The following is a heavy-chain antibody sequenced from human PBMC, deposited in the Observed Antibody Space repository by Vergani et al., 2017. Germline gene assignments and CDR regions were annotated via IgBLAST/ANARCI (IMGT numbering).Heavy chain of an antibody. Sequence: EVQLVESGGGLVKPGGSLRLSCAASRFTFSSYSMNWVRQAPGKGLEWVSSISSSSSYIYYADSVKGRFTISRDNAKNSLYLQMNSLRAEDTAVYYCATGAYCGGDCFRYFDYWGQGTLVTVSS. V-gene: IGHV3-21*01. D-gene: IGHD2-21*02. CDR2: ISSSSSYI. CDR1: RFTFSSYS. CDR3: ATGAYCGGDCFRYFDY. J-gene: IGHJ4*02.